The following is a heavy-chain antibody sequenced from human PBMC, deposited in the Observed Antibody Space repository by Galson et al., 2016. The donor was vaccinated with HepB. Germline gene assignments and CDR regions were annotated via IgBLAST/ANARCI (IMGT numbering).Heavy chain of an antibody. J-gene: IGHJ4*02. CDR3: VRQRGDSNNWRYFDD. CDR2: IYPGDSDT. V-gene: IGHV5-51*01. CDR1: GYIFMHYW. D-gene: IGHD1-20*01. Sequence: QSGAEVKKPGESLKISCKVSGYIFMHYWIGWVRQMPGKDLERMGIIYPGDSDTRYSPSFQGQVTISGGKSIDTAYLQWSSLKASDTAMYYCVRQRGDSNNWRYFDDGGQGTLVTVSS.